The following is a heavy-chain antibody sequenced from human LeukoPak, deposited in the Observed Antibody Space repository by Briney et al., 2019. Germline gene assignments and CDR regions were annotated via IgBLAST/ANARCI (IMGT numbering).Heavy chain of an antibody. CDR3: ARSNAVWYNWNTGDAFDI. V-gene: IGHV1-2*02. CDR2: INPNSGGT. Sequence: ASVKVSCKASGYTFTGYYMHWVRQAPGQGLEWMGWINPNSGGTNYAQKFQGRVTMTRDTSISTAYMELSRLRSDDTAVYYCARSNAVWYNWNTGDAFDIWGQGTMVTVSS. D-gene: IGHD1/OR15-1a*01. CDR1: GYTFTGYY. J-gene: IGHJ3*02.